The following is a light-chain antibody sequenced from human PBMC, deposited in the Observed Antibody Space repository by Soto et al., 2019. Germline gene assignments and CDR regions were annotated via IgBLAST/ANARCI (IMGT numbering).Light chain of an antibody. J-gene: IGLJ2*01. CDR1: SSDVGSYNL. V-gene: IGLV2-23*01. Sequence: QSALTQPASVSGSPGQSITISCTGTSSDVGSYNLVSWYQQHPGKAPKLMIYEGSKRPSGVSNRFSGSKSGNTASLTISGLQAEDEAEYSCCSYAGSSTDVVFGGGTQLTVL. CDR2: EGS. CDR3: CSYAGSSTDVV.